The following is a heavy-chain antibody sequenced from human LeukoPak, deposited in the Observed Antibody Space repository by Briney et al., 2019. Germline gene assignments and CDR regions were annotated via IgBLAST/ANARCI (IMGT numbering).Heavy chain of an antibody. Sequence: ASVKLSCKASGYTFTGYYMHWVRQAPGQGLEWMGWISAYNGNTNYAQKHQGRVTMTTDTSTSTAYMELRSLRSDDTAVYYCARDPKYSSSWLYYYYYGMDVWGQGTTVTVSS. D-gene: IGHD6-13*01. CDR3: ARDPKYSSSWLYYYYYGMDV. V-gene: IGHV1-18*04. CDR2: ISAYNGNT. J-gene: IGHJ6*02. CDR1: GYTFTGYY.